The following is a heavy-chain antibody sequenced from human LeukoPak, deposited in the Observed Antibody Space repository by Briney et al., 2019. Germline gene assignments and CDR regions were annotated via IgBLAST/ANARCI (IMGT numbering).Heavy chain of an antibody. CDR3: ARDYDFWSGYDP. D-gene: IGHD3-3*01. J-gene: IGHJ5*02. V-gene: IGHV4-38-2*02. CDR1: GYSISSGYY. CDR2: IYHSGST. Sequence: NPSETLSLTCTVSGYSISSGYYWGWIRPPPGKGLEWIGSIYHSGSTYYNPSLKSRVTISVDTSKNQFSLKLSSVTAADTAVYYCARDYDFWSGYDPWGQGTLVTVSS.